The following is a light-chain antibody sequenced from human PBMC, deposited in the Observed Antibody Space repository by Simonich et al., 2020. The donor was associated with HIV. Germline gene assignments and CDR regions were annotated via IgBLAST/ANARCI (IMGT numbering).Light chain of an antibody. J-gene: IGKJ4*01. CDR1: QSVSNN. CDR3: QQYNNWPT. V-gene: IGKV3-15*01. CDR2: GAS. Sequence: EIVMTQSPATLSVSPGERATLSCRAGQSVSNNLAWYQQKPGQAPRLLIYGASTRATCIPARFSGSGSGTEFTLTISSMQSEDFAVYYCQQYNNWPTFGGGTKVEIK.